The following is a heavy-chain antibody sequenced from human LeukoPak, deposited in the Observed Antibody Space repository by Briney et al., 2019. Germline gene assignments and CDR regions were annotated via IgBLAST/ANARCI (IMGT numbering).Heavy chain of an antibody. CDR3: ARVGEYYLGSGSYYFDY. D-gene: IGHD3-10*01. CDR1: GYTFTSYY. V-gene: IGHV1-46*01. CDR2: INPSGGST. J-gene: IGHJ4*02. Sequence: ASVKVSCKASGYTFTSYYMHWVRQAPGQGLEWMGIINPSGGSTSYAQKFQGRVTMTRDTSTSTVYMELSSLRSEDTAVYYCARVGEYYLGSGSYYFDYWGQGTLVTVSS.